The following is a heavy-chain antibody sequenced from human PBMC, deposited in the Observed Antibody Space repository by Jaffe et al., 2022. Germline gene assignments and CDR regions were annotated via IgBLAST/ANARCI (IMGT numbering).Heavy chain of an antibody. J-gene: IGHJ4*02. D-gene: IGHD3-3*01. V-gene: IGHV3-23*01. CDR2: ISGSGGST. CDR1: GFTFSSYA. CDR3: AKDLTYYDFWSGYYTPVSRLATADY. Sequence: EVQLLESGGGLVQPGGSLRLSCAASGFTFSSYAMSWVRQAPGKGLEWVSAISGSGGSTYYADSVKGRFTISRDNSKNTLYLQMNSLRAEDTAVYYCAKDLTYYDFWSGYYTPVSRLATADYWGQGTLVTVSS.